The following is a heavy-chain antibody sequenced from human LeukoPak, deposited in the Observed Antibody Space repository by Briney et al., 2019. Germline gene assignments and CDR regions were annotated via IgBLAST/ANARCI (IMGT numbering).Heavy chain of an antibody. CDR3: VRDKEVVTGIGWFDP. V-gene: IGHV3-74*01. Sequence: PGGSLRLSCAASGFTFSNYWMHWVRQAPGKGLVWVSRIDSDGKSTNYADSVKGRFTISRDNAKNTLYQQMNSLRVEDTAVYYCVRDKEVVTGIGWFDPWGQGTLVTVSS. CDR2: IDSDGKST. CDR1: GFTFSNYW. D-gene: IGHD2-21*02. J-gene: IGHJ5*02.